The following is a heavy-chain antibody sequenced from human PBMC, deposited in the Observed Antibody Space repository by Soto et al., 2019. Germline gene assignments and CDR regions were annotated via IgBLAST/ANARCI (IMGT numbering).Heavy chain of an antibody. CDR3: ERIGYLLQPLDY. CDR1: GYTFTNYW. V-gene: IGHV5-51*01. J-gene: IGHJ4*02. Sequence: GESLKISCQTSGYTFTNYWIGWVRHMPGRGLEWMGLIFPRDSDTRYNSSFEGQVTISSDRSIATAYLQWTSLKASDTAIYFCERIGYLLQPLDYWGQGTPVTVSS. CDR2: IFPRDSDT. D-gene: IGHD4-4*01.